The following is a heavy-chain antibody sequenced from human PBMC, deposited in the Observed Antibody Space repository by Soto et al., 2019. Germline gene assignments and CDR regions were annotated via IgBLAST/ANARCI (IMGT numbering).Heavy chain of an antibody. Sequence: SLRLSCVASGFTFSSYGMHWVRQAPGKWLEWVAIISYDGSNTYYADSVKGRFTISRDNSKNTLYLQMNSLRAEDTSVYYCAKEGGLSGSYYISSSYYFDYWGQGT. CDR3: AKEGGLSGSYYISSSYYFDY. D-gene: IGHD1-26*01. CDR2: ISYDGSNT. V-gene: IGHV3-30*18. CDR1: GFTFSSYG. J-gene: IGHJ4*02.